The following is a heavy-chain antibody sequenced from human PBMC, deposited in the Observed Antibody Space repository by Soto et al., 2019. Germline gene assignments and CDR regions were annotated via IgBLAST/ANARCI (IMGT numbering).Heavy chain of an antibody. CDR3: AREMPSTAAAYFYYGLNV. CDR1: GGTFSGYA. J-gene: IGHJ6*02. CDR2: IIPIFGTA. Sequence: SVKVSCKASGGTFSGYAISWVRQAPGQGLEWMGGIIPIFGTANYAQKFQGRVTITADESTSTAYMELSSLRSEDTAVYYCAREMPSTAAAYFYYGLNVWGQGTSVTVSS. D-gene: IGHD6-13*01. V-gene: IGHV1-69*13.